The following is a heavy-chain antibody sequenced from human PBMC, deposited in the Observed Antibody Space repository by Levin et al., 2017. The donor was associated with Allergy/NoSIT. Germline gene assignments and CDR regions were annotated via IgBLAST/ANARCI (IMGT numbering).Heavy chain of an antibody. J-gene: IGHJ4*02. CDR1: GFTFSDYS. V-gene: IGHV3-21*01. D-gene: IGHD3-22*01. CDR3: ARSGSPDY. CDR2: ISPNSNYI. Sequence: PGGSLRLSCAASGFTFSDYSMNWVRQAPGKGLEWVSSISPNSNYIYYADSLKGRFTISRDNAKSSVFLQMNSLRAEDTALYYYARSGSPDYWGQGTLVTVSS.